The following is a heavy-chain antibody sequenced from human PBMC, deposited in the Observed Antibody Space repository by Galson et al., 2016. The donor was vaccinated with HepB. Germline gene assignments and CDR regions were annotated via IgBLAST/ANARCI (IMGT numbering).Heavy chain of an antibody. CDR2: ISYDGSNK. J-gene: IGHJ4*02. Sequence: SLRLSCAASGFTFSSYGMHWVRQAPGKGLEWVAVISYDGSNKYYADSVKGRFTISRDNSKNTLNLQMNSLRAEDTAVYYCAKASSIFGVVPWGYFDYWGQGTLVTVSS. D-gene: IGHD3-3*01. CDR1: GFTFSSYG. CDR3: AKASSIFGVVPWGYFDY. V-gene: IGHV3-30*18.